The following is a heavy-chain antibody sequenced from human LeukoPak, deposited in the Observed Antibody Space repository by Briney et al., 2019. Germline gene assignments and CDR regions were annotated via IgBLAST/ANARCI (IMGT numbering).Heavy chain of an antibody. D-gene: IGHD4-11*01. J-gene: IGHJ6*03. V-gene: IGHV4-59*11. CDR3: ARDKAVTRPYYQYYMDV. CDR1: GGSISSHY. Sequence: PSETLSLTCTVSGGSISSHYWSWLRQRPGKGLEWIGYMYYSGSTSYNPSLKSRVAISVDTSKNQFSLKLSSATAADTAVYYCARDKAVTRPYYQYYMDVWGKGTTVTVSS. CDR2: MYYSGST.